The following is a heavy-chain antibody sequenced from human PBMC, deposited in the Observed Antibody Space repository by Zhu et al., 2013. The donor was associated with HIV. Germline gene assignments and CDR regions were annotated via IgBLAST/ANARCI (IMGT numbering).Heavy chain of an antibody. CDR1: GVTFRDYA. J-gene: IGHJ3*02. D-gene: IGHD3-22*01. V-gene: IGHV1-69*18. CDR3: ALHYYDSSGYITNDAFNI. CDR2: ILPIFTTA. Sequence: QVQLVQSGTEVKKPGSSVKVSCKSSGVTFRDYAINWVRQAPGQGLEWMGTILPIFTTANYAQKFQDRVTITADESTSTGYMELSSLRSDDTAMYYCALHYYDSSGYITNDAFNIWGQGTMVTVSS.